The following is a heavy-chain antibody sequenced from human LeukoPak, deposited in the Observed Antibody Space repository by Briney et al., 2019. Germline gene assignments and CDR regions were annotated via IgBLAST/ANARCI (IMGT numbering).Heavy chain of an antibody. CDR3: ASPASVGASSRPFDP. CDR1: GFTFSSYS. V-gene: IGHV3-23*01. Sequence: PGGSLRLSCAASGFTFSSYSMSWVRQAPGKGLEGVSTIRSDGSTTNYSDSVKGRFTISRDNSKNTLSLQMSSVRAADTPVYYCASPASVGASSRPFDPWGQGTLVTVSS. CDR2: IRSDGSTT. J-gene: IGHJ5*02. D-gene: IGHD2-2*01.